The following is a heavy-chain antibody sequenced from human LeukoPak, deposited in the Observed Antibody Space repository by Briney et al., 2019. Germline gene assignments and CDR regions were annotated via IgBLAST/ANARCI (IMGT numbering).Heavy chain of an antibody. CDR2: IRSSVGRT. CDR3: ARTRGGLLPES. CDR1: ALTLSSYG. V-gene: IGHV3-23*01. J-gene: IGHJ1*01. D-gene: IGHD3-22*01. Sequence: GRTLRLSCAPSALTLSSYGMSWVRPAPGEGLEWVSAIRSSVGRTYYADSVTGRSPISRDTAKNSLFLRVNSVIAEHTAVYVCARTRGGLLPESWGQGTLVTVSS.